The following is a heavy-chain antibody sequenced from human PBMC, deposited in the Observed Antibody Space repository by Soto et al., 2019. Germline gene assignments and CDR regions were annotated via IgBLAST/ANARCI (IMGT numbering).Heavy chain of an antibody. CDR1: GFIVDSFA. J-gene: IGHJ5*02. Sequence: EVPLVESGGGLVQPGGSLRLSCAASGFIVDSFALSWVRQAPGKGLEWVSGMGGSGGSTDYADSVKGRFTISRDNTKKTLYVQMSSLRAEDTAIYYCAKDRAFWFWEGGWFDTWGQGTLVTVSS. CDR2: MGGSGGST. CDR3: AKDRAFWFWEGGWFDT. D-gene: IGHD3-10*01. V-gene: IGHV3-23*04.